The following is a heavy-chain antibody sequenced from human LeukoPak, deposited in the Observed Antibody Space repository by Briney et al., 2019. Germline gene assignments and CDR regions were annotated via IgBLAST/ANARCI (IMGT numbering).Heavy chain of an antibody. Sequence: ASVKVSCKASGYTFTGYYMHWVRQAPGQGLEWMGWINPNSGGTNYAQKFQGWVTMTRDTSISTAYMELSRLRSDDTAVYYCARYLPGRGIAGTPDAFDIWGQGTMVTVSS. D-gene: IGHD6-13*01. V-gene: IGHV1-2*04. CDR1: GYTFTGYY. CDR3: ARYLPGRGIAGTPDAFDI. J-gene: IGHJ3*02. CDR2: INPNSGGT.